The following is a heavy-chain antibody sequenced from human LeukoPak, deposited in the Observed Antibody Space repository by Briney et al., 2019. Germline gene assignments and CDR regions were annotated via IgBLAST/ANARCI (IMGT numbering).Heavy chain of an antibody. CDR1: GFTASSNY. CDR3: ATRPPIYSSRPDAFDI. Sequence: GGSLRLSCAASGFTASSNYMSWVRQAPGKGLEWVSVIYSGGSTYYADSVKGRFTISRDNSKNTLYLQMNSLRAEDTAVYYCATRPPIYSSRPDAFDIWGQGTMVTVSS. D-gene: IGHD6-13*01. V-gene: IGHV3-66*01. J-gene: IGHJ3*02. CDR2: IYSGGST.